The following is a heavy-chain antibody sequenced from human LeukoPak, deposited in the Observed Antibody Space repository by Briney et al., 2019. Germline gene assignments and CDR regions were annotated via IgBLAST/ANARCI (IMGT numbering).Heavy chain of an antibody. J-gene: IGHJ4*02. CDR3: AKDQGSGYDTFDY. V-gene: IGHV3-23*01. D-gene: IGHD5-12*01. Sequence: PGGSLRLSCAASGFTFSSYAMSWVRQAPGKGLEWVSAISGSGGSTYYADSAKGRFTISRDNSKNTLYLQMNSLRAEDTAVYYCAKDQGSGYDTFDYWGQGTLVTVSS. CDR2: ISGSGGST. CDR1: GFTFSSYA.